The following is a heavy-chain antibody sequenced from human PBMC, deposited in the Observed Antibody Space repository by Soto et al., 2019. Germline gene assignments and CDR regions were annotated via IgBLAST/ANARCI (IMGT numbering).Heavy chain of an antibody. CDR3: AREQLTGDYFDA. CDR2: INGDGSST. V-gene: IGHV3-74*01. J-gene: IGHJ5*02. Sequence: EVKLVESGGGLVQPGGSVRLSCGASGFAFSNSYMHWVRQAPGKGLVWVSRINGDGSSTKYEDSVKGRFTISRDNTKNTLYLQINSLRPEDTAVYYCAREQLTGDYFDAWGQGTLVTVSS. D-gene: IGHD4-17*01. CDR1: GFAFSNSY.